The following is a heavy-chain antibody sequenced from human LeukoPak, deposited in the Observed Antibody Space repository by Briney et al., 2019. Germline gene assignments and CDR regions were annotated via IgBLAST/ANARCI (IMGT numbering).Heavy chain of an antibody. CDR2: IWYDGSNK. D-gene: IGHD3-22*01. CDR3: ARDKQEHYYDSSGLKPFDP. Sequence: GSLRLSCAASGFTFSSYGMHWVRQAPGKGLEWVAVIWYDGSNKYYADSVKGRFAISRDNSKNTLYLQMNSLRAEDTAVYYCARDKQEHYYDSSGLKPFDPWGQGTLVTVSS. V-gene: IGHV3-33*01. J-gene: IGHJ5*02. CDR1: GFTFSSYG.